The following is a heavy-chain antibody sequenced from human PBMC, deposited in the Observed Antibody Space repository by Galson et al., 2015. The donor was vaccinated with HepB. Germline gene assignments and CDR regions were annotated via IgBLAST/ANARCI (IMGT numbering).Heavy chain of an antibody. CDR1: GGSISSGGYY. CDR2: IYYSGST. J-gene: IGHJ5*02. CDR3: ARDSPAYGDYSNVLSS. V-gene: IGHV4-31*03. D-gene: IGHD4-11*01. Sequence: TLSLTCTVSGGSISSGGYYWSWIRQHPGEGLEWIGYIYYSGSTYYNPSLKSRVSISVGTSKNQFSLKLSSVTAADTAVYYCARDSPAYGDYSNVLSSWGQGILVTVSS.